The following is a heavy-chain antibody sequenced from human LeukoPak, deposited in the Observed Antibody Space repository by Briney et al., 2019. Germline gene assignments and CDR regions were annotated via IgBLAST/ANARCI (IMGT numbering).Heavy chain of an antibody. D-gene: IGHD2-2*01. CDR2: ISGSGDST. CDR1: GFIFDTHT. J-gene: IGHJ6*02. V-gene: IGHV3-23*01. Sequence: GGSLRLSCTASGFIFDTHTLTWVRQAPGKGLEWVASISGSGDSTNYGDSVKGRFTISRDNSKNTLYLQMNSLRAEDTAVCYCAKGAPPGVVPDSSSLPMDVWGQGTTVTVSS. CDR3: AKGAPPGVVPDSSSLPMDV.